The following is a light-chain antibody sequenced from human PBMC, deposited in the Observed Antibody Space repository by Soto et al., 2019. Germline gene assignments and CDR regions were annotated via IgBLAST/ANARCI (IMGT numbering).Light chain of an antibody. CDR3: QQYNSFRT. J-gene: IGKJ1*01. CDR2: DAS. V-gene: IGKV1-5*01. Sequence: DIRMTQSPSTLSASVGDRVTITCRASQSISIWLAWYQQKPGKAPKLLIYDASSLESGVPSRFRGSGSGTEFTLTISSLQPDDFATYYCQQYNSFRTFGQGTKVDIK. CDR1: QSISIW.